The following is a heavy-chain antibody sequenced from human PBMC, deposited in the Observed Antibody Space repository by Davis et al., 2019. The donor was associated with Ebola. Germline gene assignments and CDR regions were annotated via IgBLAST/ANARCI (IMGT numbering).Heavy chain of an antibody. J-gene: IGHJ4*02. V-gene: IGHV3-53*05. D-gene: IGHD3-22*01. CDR3: ARDGPNYDVDY. Sequence: GSLRLSCAASGFTVSSNHMSWVRQAPGKGLEWVSVIYDQSTAYADSVRGRFIISRDKSNNTLYLEMNSLRVDDTAVYYCARDGPNYDVDYWGQGTLVTVSA. CDR1: GFTVSSNH. CDR2: IYDQST.